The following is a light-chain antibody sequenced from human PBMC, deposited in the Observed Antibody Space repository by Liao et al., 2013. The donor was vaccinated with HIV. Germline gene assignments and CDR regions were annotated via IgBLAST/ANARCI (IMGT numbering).Light chain of an antibody. CDR3: QAWDSSTGDVE. CDR1: NIGSKS. V-gene: IGLV3-21*01. Sequence: SYELTQPPSVSVAPGLTSTITCGGNNIGSKSVHWYQQKPGQSPVLVIYQVRERPSGIPERFSGSKSGNTATLTISGTQAMDEADYYCQAWDSSTGDVEFGGGTKLTVL. J-gene: IGLJ2*01. CDR2: QVR.